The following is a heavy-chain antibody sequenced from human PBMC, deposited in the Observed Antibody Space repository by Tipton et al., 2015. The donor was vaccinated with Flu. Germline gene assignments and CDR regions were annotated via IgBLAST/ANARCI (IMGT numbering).Heavy chain of an antibody. J-gene: IGHJ3*02. Sequence: TLSLTCTVSGGSISSSSYYWGWICQPPGKGVEWIGSIYYSGSTYYNPSLKSRVTISVDTSKNQFSLKLSSVTAADTAVYYCAHGSSGYYYGLIAFDIWGQGTMVTVSS. D-gene: IGHD3-22*01. CDR3: AHGSSGYYYGLIAFDI. CDR1: GGSISSSSYY. CDR2: IYYSGST. V-gene: IGHV4-39*07.